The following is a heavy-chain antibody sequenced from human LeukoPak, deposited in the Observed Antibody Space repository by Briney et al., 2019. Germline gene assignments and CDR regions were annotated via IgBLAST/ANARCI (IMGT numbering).Heavy chain of an antibody. V-gene: IGHV5-51*01. CDR2: IYPGDSDT. J-gene: IGHJ6*03. D-gene: IGHD3-3*01. Sequence: GESLKISCKGSGYSFTSYWIGWVRQMPGKGLEWMGIIYPGDSDTRYSPSFQGQVTISADKSISTAYLQWSSLKASDTAVYYCARHYDSDYDFWSGYPSGYYYMDVWGKGTTVTVSS. CDR3: ARHYDSDYDFWSGYPSGYYYMDV. CDR1: GYSFTSYW.